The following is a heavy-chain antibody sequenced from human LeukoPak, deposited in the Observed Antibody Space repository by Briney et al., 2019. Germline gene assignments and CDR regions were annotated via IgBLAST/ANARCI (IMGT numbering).Heavy chain of an antibody. CDR3: ARDQGIAAAGTFDY. J-gene: IGHJ4*02. CDR2: ISSSSSYI. Sequence: GGSLRLSCAASGFTFSSYSMNWVRQAPGKGLEWVSSISSSSSYIYYADSVKGRFTISRDNAKNSLYLQMNSLRAEDTAVYYCARDQGIAAAGTFDYWGQGTLVTVSS. CDR1: GFTFSSYS. D-gene: IGHD6-13*01. V-gene: IGHV3-21*01.